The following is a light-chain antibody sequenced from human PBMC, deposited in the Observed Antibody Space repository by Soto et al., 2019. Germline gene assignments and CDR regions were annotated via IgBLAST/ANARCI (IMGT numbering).Light chain of an antibody. Sequence: QSVLTQPPSVSAVPGPKVTISCSGSSSNIGNYYISWYQQLPGSAPKLHIYENNKRPSGIPDRFSGSKSGTSATLGIAGLQTGDEADYYCGAWDRSLSGGVFGGGTKVTVL. CDR3: GAWDRSLSGGV. J-gene: IGLJ2*01. CDR1: SSNIGNYY. V-gene: IGLV1-51*02. CDR2: ENN.